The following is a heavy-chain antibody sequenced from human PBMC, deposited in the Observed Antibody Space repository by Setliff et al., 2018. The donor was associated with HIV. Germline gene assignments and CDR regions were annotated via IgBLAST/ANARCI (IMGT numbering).Heavy chain of an antibody. CDR1: GGSISTSSYY. CDR3: ALTTVINGWYFDL. Sequence: SETLSLTCAVSGGSISTSSYYWGWIRQPPGKGLEWIGSIYHSGSAYYNPSLKSRVTISVDTPKNQFSLKVKSVTAADTALYYCALTTVINGWYFDLWGRGTLVTVSS. CDR2: IYHSGSA. J-gene: IGHJ2*01. D-gene: IGHD4-17*01. V-gene: IGHV4-39*01.